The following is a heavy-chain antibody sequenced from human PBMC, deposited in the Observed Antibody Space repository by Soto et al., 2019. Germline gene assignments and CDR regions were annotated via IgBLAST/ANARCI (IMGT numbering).Heavy chain of an antibody. Sequence: ASVKVSCKASGYTFTRSGISWVRQAPGQGLEWMGWISTYNGDTNYAQTFQGRVTMTTDTSTSTAYMELRSLRSDDTAVYYCARDLVTMIVVAPIKDAFDIWGQGTMVTVSS. CDR2: ISTYNGDT. D-gene: IGHD3-22*01. V-gene: IGHV1-18*01. CDR3: ARDLVTMIVVAPIKDAFDI. J-gene: IGHJ3*02. CDR1: GYTFTRSG.